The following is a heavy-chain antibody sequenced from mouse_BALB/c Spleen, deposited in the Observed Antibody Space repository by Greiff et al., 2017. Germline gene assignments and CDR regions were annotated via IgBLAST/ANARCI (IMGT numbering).Heavy chain of an antibody. J-gene: IGHJ2*01. Sequence: EVQLQQSGAELVKPGASVKLSCTASGFNIKDTYMHWVKQRPEQGLEWIGRIDPANGNTKYDPKFQGKATITADTSSNTAYLQLSSLTSEDTAVYYCARTYGSSRGNYIDYWGQGTTLTVSS. CDR1: GFNIKDTY. D-gene: IGHD1-1*01. CDR2: IDPANGNT. V-gene: IGHV14-3*02. CDR3: ARTYGSSRGNYIDY.